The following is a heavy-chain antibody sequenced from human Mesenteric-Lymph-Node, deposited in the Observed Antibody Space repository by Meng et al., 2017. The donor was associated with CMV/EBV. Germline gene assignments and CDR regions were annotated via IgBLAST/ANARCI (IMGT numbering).Heavy chain of an antibody. CDR3: AKDRYSSAWYSGPGGEFDY. V-gene: IGHV3-43*01. CDR2: ISWDGGST. Sequence: GGSLRLSCAASGFTFDDYTMHWVRQAPGKGLEWVSLISWDGGSTYYADSVKGRFTISRDNSKNTLYLQMNSLRAEDTAVYYCAKDRYSSAWYSGPGGEFDYWGQGTLVTVSS. D-gene: IGHD6-19*01. J-gene: IGHJ4*02. CDR1: GFTFDDYT.